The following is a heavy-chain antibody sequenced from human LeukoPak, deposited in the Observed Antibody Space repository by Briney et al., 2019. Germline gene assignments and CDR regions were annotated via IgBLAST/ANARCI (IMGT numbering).Heavy chain of an antibody. CDR3: ARDPVVFGVRGVHDYYAMDV. Sequence: GGSLRLSCAASGLTFDDYGMSWVRQAPGKGLEWVSGINWSGSSTNYSGAVKGRFTISRDDAKNSLYLQMHSLRAEDTAFYYCARDPVVFGVRGVHDYYAMDVWGQGTTVTVSS. CDR1: GLTFDDYG. D-gene: IGHD3-10*02. J-gene: IGHJ6*02. V-gene: IGHV3-20*04. CDR2: INWSGSST.